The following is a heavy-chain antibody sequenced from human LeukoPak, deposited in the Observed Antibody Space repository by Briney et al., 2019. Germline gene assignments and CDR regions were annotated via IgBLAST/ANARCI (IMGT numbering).Heavy chain of an antibody. D-gene: IGHD5-18*01. Sequence: SETLSLTCSVSGGSISLSYYYWGWIRQPPGKALEWIGSVYYSGTTSYNPSLKSRVTISVDMSKNHFSLRLSSVTAADTAVYYCASSGYSYGRFDYWGQGTLVTVSS. CDR1: GGSISLSYYY. CDR3: ASSGYSYGRFDY. CDR2: VYYSGTT. J-gene: IGHJ4*02. V-gene: IGHV4-39*07.